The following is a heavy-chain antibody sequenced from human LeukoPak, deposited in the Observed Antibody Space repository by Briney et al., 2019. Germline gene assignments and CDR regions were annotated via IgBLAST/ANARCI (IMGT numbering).Heavy chain of an antibody. CDR3: ARDRDSSGWVKI. J-gene: IGHJ3*02. D-gene: IGHD6-19*01. V-gene: IGHV3-66*01. Sequence: GGSLRLSCAASGFTFDVYAMHWVRQAPGKGLEWVSVIYSGGSTYYADSVKGRFIISRDYSKNTLYLQMNSLGAEDTAVYYCARDRDSSGWVKIWGQGTMVTVSS. CDR1: GFTFDVYA. CDR2: IYSGGST.